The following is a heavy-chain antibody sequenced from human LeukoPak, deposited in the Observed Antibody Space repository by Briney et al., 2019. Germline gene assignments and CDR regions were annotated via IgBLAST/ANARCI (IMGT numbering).Heavy chain of an antibody. Sequence: SETLSLTCTVSGYSISSGYFWGWMRQPPGKGLEWIGSIYQSETAHYNPSLKSRVTISVDTSKNQFSLKLSSVTAADTAVYYCALPGYCSSTSCLDYWGQGTLVTVSS. CDR3: ALPGYCSSTSCLDY. V-gene: IGHV4-38-2*02. CDR2: IYQSETA. D-gene: IGHD2-2*01. J-gene: IGHJ4*02. CDR1: GYSISSGYF.